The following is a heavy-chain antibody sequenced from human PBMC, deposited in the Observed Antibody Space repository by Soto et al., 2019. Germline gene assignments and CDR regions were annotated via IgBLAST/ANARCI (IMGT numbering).Heavy chain of an antibody. Sequence: ASETLSLTCTVSGGSISSYYWSWIRQPPGKGLEWIGYIYYSGSTNYNPSLKSRVTISVDTSKNQFSLKLSSVTAADTAVYYCARESSNHYYNWFDPWGQGTLVTVSS. V-gene: IGHV4-59*01. CDR2: IYYSGST. CDR1: GGSISSYY. D-gene: IGHD4-4*01. CDR3: ARESSNHYYNWFDP. J-gene: IGHJ5*02.